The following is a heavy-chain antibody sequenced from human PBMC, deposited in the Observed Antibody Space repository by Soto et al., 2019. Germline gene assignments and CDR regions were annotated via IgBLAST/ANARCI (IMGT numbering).Heavy chain of an antibody. V-gene: IGHV1-46*01. CDR3: ARGEKRYSYGYPHFDY. Sequence: GASVKVSCKASGYTFTSYYMHWVRQAPGQGLEWMGIINPSGGSTSYAQKFQGRVTMTRDTSTSTVYMELSSLRSEDTAVYYCARGEKRYSYGYPHFDYWGQGTLVTVSS. CDR1: GYTFTSYY. D-gene: IGHD5-18*01. J-gene: IGHJ4*02. CDR2: INPSGGST.